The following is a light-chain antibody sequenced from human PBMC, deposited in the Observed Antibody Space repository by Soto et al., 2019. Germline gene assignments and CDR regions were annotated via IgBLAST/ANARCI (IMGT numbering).Light chain of an antibody. V-gene: IGKV1-33*01. CDR3: QQYDNLPRWT. J-gene: IGKJ1*01. Sequence: DIQMTQSPSSLSASVGDRVTITCQASQDSTNYLNWYQQKPGKAPKLLIYDASNLETGVPSRFSGSGSGTDFTFTISSLQPEDIATYYCQQYDNLPRWTFGQGTKVEIK. CDR1: QDSTNY. CDR2: DAS.